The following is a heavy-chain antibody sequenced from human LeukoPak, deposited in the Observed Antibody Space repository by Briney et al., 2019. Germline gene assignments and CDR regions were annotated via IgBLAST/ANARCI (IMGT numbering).Heavy chain of an antibody. J-gene: IGHJ4*02. CDR2: LYSDGNT. D-gene: IGHD1-14*01. CDR1: GFTVIAND. V-gene: IGHV3-53*01. CDR3: ARGVEPLAANTLAY. Sequence: GALRLSCAASGFTVIANDMTWVRQAPGKGLEWVSVLYSDGNTKYADSVQGRFTISRDNSKNTLYLEMNSLSPDDTAVYYCARGVEPLAANTLAYWGQGTLVTVSS.